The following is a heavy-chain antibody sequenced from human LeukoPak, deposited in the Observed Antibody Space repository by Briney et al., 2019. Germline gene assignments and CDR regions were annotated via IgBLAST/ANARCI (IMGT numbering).Heavy chain of an antibody. CDR3: ARVLTKRYAEYYFDY. J-gene: IGHJ4*02. Sequence: GASVKVSCKASGYTFTGYYMHWVRQAPGQGLEWMGWINPNSGGTNYAQKFQGRVTMTRDTSISTAYMELSRLRSDDTAVYYCARVLTKRYAEYYFDYWGQGTLVTVSS. V-gene: IGHV1-2*02. CDR1: GYTFTGYY. CDR2: INPNSGGT. D-gene: IGHD3-16*01.